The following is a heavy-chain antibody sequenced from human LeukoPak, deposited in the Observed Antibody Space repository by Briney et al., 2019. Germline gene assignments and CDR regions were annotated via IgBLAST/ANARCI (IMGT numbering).Heavy chain of an antibody. Sequence: GGSLRLSCAASGFTFSSYWMHWVRQAPGKGLVWVSRINSDGSSTSYADSVKGRFTISRDNAKNTLYLQMNSLRAEDTAAYYCASDYYDSSGYYYWGQGTLVTVSS. V-gene: IGHV3-74*01. CDR2: INSDGSST. D-gene: IGHD3-22*01. CDR3: ASDYYDSSGYYY. J-gene: IGHJ4*02. CDR1: GFTFSSYW.